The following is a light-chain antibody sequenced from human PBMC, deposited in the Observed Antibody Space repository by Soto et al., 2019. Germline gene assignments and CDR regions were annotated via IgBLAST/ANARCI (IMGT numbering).Light chain of an antibody. Sequence: DIQMTQSPSSLSASVGDSVTITCQASQDIGNFLNWYQQKPGKAPKLMIDDASNLETGVSSRFSGSGSGTDFTFTISRLQHEDIATYYCQQYDNLPPFTFGPGTKVDIK. CDR1: QDIGNF. CDR2: DAS. J-gene: IGKJ3*01. V-gene: IGKV1-33*01. CDR3: QQYDNLPPFT.